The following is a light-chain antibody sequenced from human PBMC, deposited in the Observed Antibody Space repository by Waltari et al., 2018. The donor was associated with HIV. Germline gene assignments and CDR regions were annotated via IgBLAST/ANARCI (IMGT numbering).Light chain of an antibody. CDR3: MHSLETPFT. CDR1: QTLLHRNGYTQ. Sequence: IVMTQYPLPLSVPHGEPASISCRSSQTLLHRNGYTQLDWYLQKPGQSPQLRIYLASNRASGVPDRFSGSGSGTDFTLKISRVAAEDVGVYYCMHSLETPFTFGPGTKVDIK. V-gene: IGKV2-28*01. J-gene: IGKJ3*01. CDR2: LAS.